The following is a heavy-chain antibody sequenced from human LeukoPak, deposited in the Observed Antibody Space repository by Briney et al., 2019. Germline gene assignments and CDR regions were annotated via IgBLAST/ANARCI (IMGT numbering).Heavy chain of an antibody. CDR3: VKGRMSEDGLDF. Sequence: GGSLRLSCEASGFTFGRSAMTWVRQTPGKGLEWFSSISSSGNTYYADSVKGRFTISRDNSKNLVNLQMNSLRAEDTAIYYCVKGRMSEDGLDFWGQGSLSPSPQ. V-gene: IGHV3-23*01. CDR1: GFTFGRSA. CDR2: ISSSGNT. J-gene: IGHJ4*02. D-gene: IGHD5-24*01.